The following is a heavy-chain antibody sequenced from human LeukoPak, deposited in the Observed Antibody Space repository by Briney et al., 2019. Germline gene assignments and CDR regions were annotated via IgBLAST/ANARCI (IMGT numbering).Heavy chain of an antibody. Sequence: PSQTLSLTCAVSGGSISSGGYSWSWIRQPPGKGLEWIGYIYHSGRTYYNPPLKSRVTISIDRSKNQFPLRLSSVTAADTAVYYCARGGGEEFGEYDVFDYWGQGTLVTVSS. CDR3: ARGGGEEFGEYDVFDY. CDR2: IYHSGRT. V-gene: IGHV4-30-2*01. CDR1: GGSISSGGYS. D-gene: IGHD3-10*01. J-gene: IGHJ4*02.